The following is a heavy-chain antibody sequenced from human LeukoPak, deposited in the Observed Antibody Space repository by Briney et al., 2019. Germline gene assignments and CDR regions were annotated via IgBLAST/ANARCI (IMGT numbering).Heavy chain of an antibody. J-gene: IGHJ4*02. CDR2: INPSGGST. Sequence: ASVKVSCKASGYTFSSYYMHWVRQAPGQGLEWMGIINPSGGSTSYAQKFQGRVTITTDESTSTAYMELSSLRSEDTAVYYCARADEEGDYWGQGTLVTVSS. V-gene: IGHV1-46*01. CDR1: GYTFSSYY. CDR3: ARADEEGDY.